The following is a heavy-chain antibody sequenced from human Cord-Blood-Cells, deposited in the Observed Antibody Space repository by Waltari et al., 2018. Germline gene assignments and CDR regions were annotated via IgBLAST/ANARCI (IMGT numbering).Heavy chain of an antibody. Sequence: ELQLWESGGGLVQPGGSLRLSCAAAGFTFSSYWMHWVRQAPGKGLVGVSRINSDGSSTSYADSVKGRFTISRDNAKNTLYLQMNSLRAEDTAVYYCARAGIADAFDIWGQGTMVTVSS. D-gene: IGHD6-13*01. CDR2: INSDGSST. J-gene: IGHJ3*02. CDR1: GFTFSSYW. V-gene: IGHV3-74*01. CDR3: ARAGIADAFDI.